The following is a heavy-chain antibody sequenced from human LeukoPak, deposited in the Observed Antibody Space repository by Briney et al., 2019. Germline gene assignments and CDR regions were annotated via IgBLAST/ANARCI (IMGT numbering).Heavy chain of an antibody. Sequence: ASVKVSCKASGYTFTSYYMHWVRQAPGQGLEWMGIINPSGGSTSYAQKFQGRVTITRDTSASTAYMELSSLRSEDTAVYYCARGRWSATTASYYLDFWGQGTLVTVSS. J-gene: IGHJ4*02. D-gene: IGHD5-24*01. CDR2: INPSGGST. CDR1: GYTFTSYY. V-gene: IGHV1-46*01. CDR3: ARGRWSATTASYYLDF.